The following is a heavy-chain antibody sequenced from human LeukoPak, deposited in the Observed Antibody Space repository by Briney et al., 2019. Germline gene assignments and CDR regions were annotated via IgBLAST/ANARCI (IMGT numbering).Heavy chain of an antibody. D-gene: IGHD3-10*01. V-gene: IGHV4-34*01. CDR2: INHSGST. CDR1: GGSFSGYC. Sequence: SETLSLTCAVYGGSFSGYCWSWIRQPPGKGLEWIGEINHSGSTNYNPSLKSRVTISVDTSKNQFSLKLSSVTAADTAVYYCARGLASTYYGSGSYYTRGVYYFDYWGQGTLVTVSS. J-gene: IGHJ4*02. CDR3: ARGLASTYYGSGSYYTRGVYYFDY.